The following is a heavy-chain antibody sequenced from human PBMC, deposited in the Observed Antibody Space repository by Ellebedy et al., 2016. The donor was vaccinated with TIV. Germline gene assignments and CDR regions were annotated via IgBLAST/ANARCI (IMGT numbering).Heavy chain of an antibody. V-gene: IGHV6-1*01. D-gene: IGHD3-10*01. CDR3: ARGWFGSGMGV. Sequence: SQTLSLTSVISRDSVSTDIRWNWIRQSPSRGLDWLGRTYYRSKWNNDYAVSLKSRITINPDTSKNLFSLQLNSLTPEDTAVYYCARGWFGSGMGVWGQGTTVNVSS. CDR2: TYYRSKWNN. J-gene: IGHJ6*02. CDR1: RDSVSTDIR.